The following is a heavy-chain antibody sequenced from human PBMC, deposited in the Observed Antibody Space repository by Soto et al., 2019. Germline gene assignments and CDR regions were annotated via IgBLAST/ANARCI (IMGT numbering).Heavy chain of an antibody. V-gene: IGHV1-2*02. J-gene: IGHJ6*02. CDR3: ARTKIVLMVYATHPYGMDG. Sequence: ASVKVSCKASGYTFTGYYMHWVRQAPGQGLEWMGWINPNSGGTNYAQKFQGRVTMTRDTSISTAYMELSRLRSDDTAVYYCARTKIVLMVYATHPYGMDGWGQGTTVTVSS. CDR2: INPNSGGT. CDR1: GYTFTGYY. D-gene: IGHD2-8*01.